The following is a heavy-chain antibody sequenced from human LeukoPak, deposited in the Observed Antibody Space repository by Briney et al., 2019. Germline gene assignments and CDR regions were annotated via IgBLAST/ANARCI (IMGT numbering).Heavy chain of an antibody. CDR3: ARAWTDYDSSGYYANYFDY. J-gene: IGHJ4*02. CDR1: GFTFDDYG. CDR2: INWNGGST. Sequence: TGGSLRLSCAASGFTFDDYGMSWVRQAPGKGLEWVSGINWNGGSTGYADSVKGRFTISRDNAKNSLYLQMNSLRAEDTALYYCARAWTDYDSSGYYANYFDYWGQGTLVTVSS. V-gene: IGHV3-20*04. D-gene: IGHD3-22*01.